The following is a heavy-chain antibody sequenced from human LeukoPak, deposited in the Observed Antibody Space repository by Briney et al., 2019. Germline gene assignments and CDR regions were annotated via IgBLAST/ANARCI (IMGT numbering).Heavy chain of an antibody. CDR2: IYYSGNT. CDR3: ARTEGGWSRFDN. CDR1: GGSISIGGYY. Sequence: PSETLSLTCTVSGGSISIGGYYWSWVRQHPGKGLEWIGYIYYSGNTYYNPSLKSRVIISEDTSKNQFSLKLSSVTAADTAVYYCARTEGGWSRFDNWGQGTLVIVSS. J-gene: IGHJ4*02. V-gene: IGHV4-31*03. D-gene: IGHD6-19*01.